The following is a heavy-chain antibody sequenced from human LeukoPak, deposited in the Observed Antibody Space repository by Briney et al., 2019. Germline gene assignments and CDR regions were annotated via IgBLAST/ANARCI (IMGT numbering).Heavy chain of an antibody. J-gene: IGHJ4*02. Sequence: GGSLRLSCAASGFTFDDYAMHWVRQAPGKGLEWVSGISWNSGSIGYADSVKGRFTISRDNAKNSLYLQMNSLRAEDTALYYCAKGWGSLDYWGQGTLVTVSS. CDR1: GFTFDDYA. CDR3: AKGWGSLDY. D-gene: IGHD3-16*01. CDR2: ISWNSGSI. V-gene: IGHV3-9*01.